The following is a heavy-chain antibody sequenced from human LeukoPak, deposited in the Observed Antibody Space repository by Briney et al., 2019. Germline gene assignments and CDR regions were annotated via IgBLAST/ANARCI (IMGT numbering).Heavy chain of an antibody. J-gene: IGHJ4*02. Sequence: GGSLSLSCAASGFTFSNYWMHWVRQAPGKGLVWVSRIKTDGSSTSYADSVKGRFTISRDNAKNTLYLQLNSLRVEDTAIYYCTRDLLVGATPGDYWGQGTLVTVSS. CDR1: GFTFSNYW. CDR2: IKTDGSST. CDR3: TRDLLVGATPGDY. V-gene: IGHV3-74*01. D-gene: IGHD1-26*01.